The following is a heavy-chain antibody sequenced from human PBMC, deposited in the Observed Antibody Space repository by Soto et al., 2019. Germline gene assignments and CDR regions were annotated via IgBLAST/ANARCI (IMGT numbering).Heavy chain of an antibody. J-gene: IGHJ4*02. Sequence: SETLSLTCTVSGGSISSSSDYWDWVRQTPVRGLEWIGTIYYGVTTYYNPSLETRVIISVDTSKNQLSLKLTSVTAADTAVYYCARRVGGLSFFDHWGPGALVTVSS. V-gene: IGHV4-39*01. CDR3: ARRVGGLSFFDH. CDR2: IYYGVTT. CDR1: GGSISSSSDY. D-gene: IGHD1-26*01.